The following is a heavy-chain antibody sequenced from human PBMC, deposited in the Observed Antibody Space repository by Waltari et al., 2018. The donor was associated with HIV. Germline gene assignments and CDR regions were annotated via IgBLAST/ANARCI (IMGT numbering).Heavy chain of an antibody. D-gene: IGHD1-1*01. Sequence: QVQLVESGGGVVQPRRSLRLSCAASGFTFRNYGMHWVRQAPGKGLEWVAVISFDGSNQYYADSVRGRFTISRDNSKKKVFLQMNSLRLDDSALYYCATGQQVWETWSQLDYWGQGTLVIVSS. J-gene: IGHJ4*02. CDR2: ISFDGSNQ. V-gene: IGHV3-30*03. CDR1: GFTFRNYG. CDR3: ATGQQVWETWSQLDY.